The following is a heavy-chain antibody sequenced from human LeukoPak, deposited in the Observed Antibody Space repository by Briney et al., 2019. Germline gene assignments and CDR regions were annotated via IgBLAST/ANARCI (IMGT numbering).Heavy chain of an antibody. V-gene: IGHV1-2*02. CDR1: GYTFTGYY. CDR3: ARDLSPAYFDY. D-gene: IGHD2/OR15-2a*01. J-gene: IGHJ4*02. CDR2: INPSSGGT. Sequence: EASVKVSCKASGYTFTGYYMHWVRQAPGQRLEWMGWINPSSGGTNYAQKFQGRVTMTRDTSISTAYMELSRLRSDDTAVYYCARDLSPAYFDYWGQGTLVTVSS.